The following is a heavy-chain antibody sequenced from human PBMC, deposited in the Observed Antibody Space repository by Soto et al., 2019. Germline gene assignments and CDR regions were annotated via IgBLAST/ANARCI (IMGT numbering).Heavy chain of an antibody. Sequence: PSETLSLTCTVSGGSITSYYWSWIRQPPGKGLEWIGYIYFSGSANYNPSLKSRVTISVDTSKNQFSLKLSSVTAADTAVYYCARRYRRYGDYWGQGTLVTVSS. V-gene: IGHV4-59*08. CDR1: GGSITSYY. CDR3: ARRYRRYGDY. D-gene: IGHD5-12*01. J-gene: IGHJ4*02. CDR2: IYFSGSA.